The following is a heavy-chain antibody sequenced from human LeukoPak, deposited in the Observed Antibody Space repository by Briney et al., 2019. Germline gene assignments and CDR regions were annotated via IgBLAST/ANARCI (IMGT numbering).Heavy chain of an antibody. CDR3: VRGFHSFDI. CDR1: GFTLSDHY. D-gene: IGHD3-3*01. Sequence: PGGSLRLSCAASGFTLSDHYMDWVRQAPGKGLEWVGRSRNKDHRYSTEYAASVKGRFTISRGESSNSLYLQMNSPKTDDTAVYYCVRGFHSFDIWGQGTMVTVSS. CDR2: SRNKDHRYST. V-gene: IGHV3-72*01. J-gene: IGHJ3*02.